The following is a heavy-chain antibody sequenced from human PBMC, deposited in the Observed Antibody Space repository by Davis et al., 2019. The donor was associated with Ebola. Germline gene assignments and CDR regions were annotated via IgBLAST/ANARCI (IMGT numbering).Heavy chain of an antibody. CDR3: ADVEAGPDY. CDR1: GFSVSDNY. CDR2: IYNVYTM. Sequence: GGSLRLSCEASGFSVSDNYMNWVRQAPGKGLEWVSVIYNVYTMYYADSVKGRFTISRDTSENTLHLQMNSLRGEDTAVYYCADVEAGPDYWGQGTLVTVSS. V-gene: IGHV3-53*01. D-gene: IGHD6-19*01. J-gene: IGHJ4*02.